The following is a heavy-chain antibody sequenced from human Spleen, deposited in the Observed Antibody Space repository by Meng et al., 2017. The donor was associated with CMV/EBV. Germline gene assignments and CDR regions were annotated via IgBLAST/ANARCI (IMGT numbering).Heavy chain of an antibody. Sequence: TFTGYSIHWVRKAPGQGLEWMGWINPNSGGTNYAQKFQGRVTMTRDTSISTVYMELSRLRSDDTAVYYCAREEKSTIFGVVGWFDPWGQGTLVTVSS. V-gene: IGHV1-2*02. CDR3: AREEKSTIFGVVGWFDP. D-gene: IGHD3-3*01. J-gene: IGHJ5*02. CDR1: TFTGYS. CDR2: INPNSGGT.